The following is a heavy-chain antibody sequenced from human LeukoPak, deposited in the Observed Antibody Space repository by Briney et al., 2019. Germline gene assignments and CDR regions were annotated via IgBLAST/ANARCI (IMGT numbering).Heavy chain of an antibody. V-gene: IGHV4-59*05. Sequence: SETLSLTCTVSSASISSYYWSWIRQPPGKGLEWIGSIYYSGSTYYNPSLKSRVTISVDTSKNQFSLKLSSVTAADTAVYYCAISYGDPFLDYWGQGTLVTVSS. J-gene: IGHJ4*02. CDR1: SASISSYY. CDR3: AISYGDPFLDY. D-gene: IGHD4-17*01. CDR2: IYYSGST.